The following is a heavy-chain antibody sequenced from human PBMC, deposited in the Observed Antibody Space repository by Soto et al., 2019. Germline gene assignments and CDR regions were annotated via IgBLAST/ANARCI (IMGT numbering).Heavy chain of an antibody. CDR3: ATDFYLPPVAGTKNPHFDI. CDR1: GYTLTELS. D-gene: IGHD6-19*01. Sequence: ASVKVSCKVSGYTLTELSMHWVRQAPGKGLEWMGGFDPEDGETIYAQKFQGRVTMTEDTSTDTAYMELSSLRSEDTAVYYCATDFYLPPVAGTKNPHFDIWGQGTMVTVSS. J-gene: IGHJ3*02. V-gene: IGHV1-24*01. CDR2: FDPEDGET.